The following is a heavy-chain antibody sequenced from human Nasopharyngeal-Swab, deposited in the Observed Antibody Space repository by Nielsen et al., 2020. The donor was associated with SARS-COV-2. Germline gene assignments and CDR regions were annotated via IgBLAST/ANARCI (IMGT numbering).Heavy chain of an antibody. Sequence: GESLMTPCAASGFSLSEYYMCWIRQAPGKGLEWISDISSSGSITHYADSMKGRFTISRDNAKKSLYLQMNSLRAEDTAVYYCARGVETIHHWGQGSLVTVSS. CDR1: GFSLSEYY. D-gene: IGHD2-21*01. J-gene: IGHJ1*01. V-gene: IGHV3-11*04. CDR3: ARGVETIHH. CDR2: ISSSGSIT.